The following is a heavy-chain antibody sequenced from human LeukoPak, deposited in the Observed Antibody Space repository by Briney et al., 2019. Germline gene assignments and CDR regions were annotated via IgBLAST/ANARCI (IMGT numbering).Heavy chain of an antibody. Sequence: GASVKVSCKASGYTFTSYGISWVRQAPGQGLEWMGWISAYNGNTNYAQKLQGRVTMTTDTSTSTAYMELRSLRSDDMAVYYCARAVWDPNGDYRRWFDPWGQGTLVTVSS. V-gene: IGHV1-18*03. CDR3: ARAVWDPNGDYRRWFDP. CDR2: ISAYNGNT. D-gene: IGHD4-17*01. CDR1: GYTFTSYG. J-gene: IGHJ5*02.